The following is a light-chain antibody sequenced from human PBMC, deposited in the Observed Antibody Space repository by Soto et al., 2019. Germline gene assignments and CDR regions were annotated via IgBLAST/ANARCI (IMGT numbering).Light chain of an antibody. CDR3: CSYAGSITLRV. J-gene: IGLJ1*01. CDR1: SSDVGSYNL. V-gene: IGLV2-23*02. Sequence: QSVLTQPASVSGSPGQSITISCTGTSSDVGSYNLVSWYQQHPGKAPKLMIYEVSKRPSGVSNRFSGSKSGYTASLTISGLQAEDEADYYCCSYAGSITLRVFGTGTKVTVL. CDR2: EVS.